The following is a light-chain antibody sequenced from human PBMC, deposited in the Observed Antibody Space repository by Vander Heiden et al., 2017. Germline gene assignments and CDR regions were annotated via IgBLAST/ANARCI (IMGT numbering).Light chain of an antibody. CDR1: QSVLYSSNNKNY. CDR3: QQYYSTPWT. V-gene: IGKV4-1*01. CDR2: WTS. J-gene: IGKJ1*01. Sequence: DIVMTQSPDSLAVSLAERATINCKSSQSVLYSSNNKNYLAWYQQKPAQPPKLLIYWTSTRESGVPDRFSGRGSGTDFTLTISSLQAEDVAVYYCQQYYSTPWTFGQGTKVEIK.